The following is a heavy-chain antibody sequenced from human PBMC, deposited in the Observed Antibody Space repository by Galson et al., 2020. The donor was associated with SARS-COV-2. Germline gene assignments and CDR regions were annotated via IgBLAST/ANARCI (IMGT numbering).Heavy chain of an antibody. V-gene: IGHV3-7*01. CDR2: IKQDGSEK. CDR3: ARDRGTPYYYDSSGDFDY. CDR1: GFTFSSYW. D-gene: IGHD3-22*01. J-gene: IGHJ4*02. Sequence: GGSLRLSCAASGFTFSSYWMSWVRQAPGKGLEWVANIKQDGSEKYYVDSVKGRFTISRDNAKNSLYLQMNSLRAEDTAVYYCARDRGTPYYYDSSGDFDYWGQGTLVTVSS.